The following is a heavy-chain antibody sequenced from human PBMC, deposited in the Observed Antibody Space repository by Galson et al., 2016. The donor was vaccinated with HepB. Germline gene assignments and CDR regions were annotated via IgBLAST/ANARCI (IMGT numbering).Heavy chain of an antibody. Sequence: SLRLSCAASGFAFNTYWMSWVRHAPRKGLEWVANIKQDASEKYYVDSVKGRFAISRDNAKNYLYLQMNSLTADDTAVYYCARDYRHCGADPMGAQGTLVTVSS. J-gene: IGHJ4*02. D-gene: IGHD2-21*02. CDR3: ARDYRHCGADPM. V-gene: IGHV3-7*01. CDR2: IKQDASEK. CDR1: GFAFNTYW.